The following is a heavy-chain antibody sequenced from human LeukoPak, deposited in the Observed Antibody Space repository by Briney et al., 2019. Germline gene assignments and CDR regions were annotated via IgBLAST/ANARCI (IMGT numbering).Heavy chain of an antibody. CDR1: GGSISSHY. Sequence: SETLSLTCTVSGGSISSHYWSWIRQPPGKGLEWIGYIYYSGSTNYNPSLKSRVTISVDTSKNQFSLKLSSVTAADTAVYYCARRGDAFDIWGQGTMVTVSS. J-gene: IGHJ3*02. CDR2: IYYSGST. V-gene: IGHV4-59*11. CDR3: ARRGDAFDI.